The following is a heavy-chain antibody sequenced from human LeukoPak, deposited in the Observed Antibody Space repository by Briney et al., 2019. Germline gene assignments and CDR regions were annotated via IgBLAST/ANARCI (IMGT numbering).Heavy chain of an antibody. CDR1: GGSFSGYY. CDR2: INHSGST. D-gene: IGHD2-21*02. CDR3: ARGYTLLFGWFDP. J-gene: IGHJ5*02. V-gene: IGHV4-34*01. Sequence: NPSETLSLTCAVYGGSFSGYYWSWIRQPPGKGLEWIGEINHSGSTNYNPSLKSRVTISVDTSKNQFSLKLSSVTAADTAMYYCARGYTLLFGWFDPWGQGTLVTVSS.